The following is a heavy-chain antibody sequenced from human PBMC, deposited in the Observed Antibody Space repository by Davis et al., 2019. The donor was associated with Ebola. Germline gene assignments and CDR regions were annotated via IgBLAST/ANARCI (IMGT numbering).Heavy chain of an antibody. Sequence: PGGPLRLSFPAPGFPFINYGMHRARQAPGKGLEWVAVMWYDGTNKYYADSVKGRFTISRDNYNNTLYLQMNNLRADDTAVYYCARDKEYSSGWYGTYDYWGQGALVTVTS. J-gene: IGHJ4*02. V-gene: IGHV3-33*01. CDR1: GFPFINYG. D-gene: IGHD6-19*01. CDR2: MWYDGTNK. CDR3: ARDKEYSSGWYGTYDY.